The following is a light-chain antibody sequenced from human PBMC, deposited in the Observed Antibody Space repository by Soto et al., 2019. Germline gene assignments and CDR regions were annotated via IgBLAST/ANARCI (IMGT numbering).Light chain of an antibody. V-gene: IGLV2-14*01. Sequence: QSALTQPASVSGSPGQSMTISCAGTINDIGRFNYVSWYRQHHGEAPKLIMYGVSDRPSGVSDRFSGSKSGYTASLTISGLQTEDEAHYYCSSFTLYNDVVFGGGTKLTVL. CDR2: GVS. J-gene: IGLJ3*02. CDR3: SSFTLYNDVV. CDR1: INDIGRFNY.